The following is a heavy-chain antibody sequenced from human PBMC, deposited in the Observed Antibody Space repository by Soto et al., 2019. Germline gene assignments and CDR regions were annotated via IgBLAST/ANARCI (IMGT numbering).Heavy chain of an antibody. CDR2: ISAYNGNT. D-gene: IGHD1-1*01. CDR1: GYTFTSYG. V-gene: IGHV1-18*01. CDR3: ASFVLEEIYYSYPYMDV. J-gene: IGHJ6*03. Sequence: GASVKVSCKASGYTFTSYGISWVRQSPGQGLEWMGWISAYNGNTNYAQKLQGRVTMTTDTSTSTAYMELRSLRSDDTAVYYCASFVLEEIYYSYPYMDVGGKGTRVTVPS.